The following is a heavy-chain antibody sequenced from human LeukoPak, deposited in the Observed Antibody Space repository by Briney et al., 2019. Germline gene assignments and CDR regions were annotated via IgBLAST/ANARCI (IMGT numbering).Heavy chain of an antibody. CDR2: IYYSGST. CDR3: ATYSGSYSYFDY. D-gene: IGHD1-26*01. CDR1: GGSISSSSYY. Sequence: PSETLSLTCTVSGGSISSSSYYWGWIRQPPGKGLEWIGSIYYSGSTYYNPSLKSRVTISVDTSKNQFSLKLSSVTAADTAVYYCATYSGSYSYFDYWGQGTLVTVSS. J-gene: IGHJ4*02. V-gene: IGHV4-39*01.